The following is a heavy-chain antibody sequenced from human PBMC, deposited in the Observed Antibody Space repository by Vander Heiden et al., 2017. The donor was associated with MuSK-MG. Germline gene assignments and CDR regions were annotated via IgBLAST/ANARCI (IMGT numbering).Heavy chain of an antibody. CDR3: ARDQSEQWLEKGGGGPLFDY. CDR2: IWYDGSNK. D-gene: IGHD6-19*01. CDR1: GFTFSSYG. Sequence: QVQLVESGGGVVQPGRSLRLSCAASGFTFSSYGMHGVRQAPGKGLEWVAVIWYDGSNKYYADSVKGRFTISRDNSKNTLYLQMNSLRAEDTAVYYCARDQSEQWLEKGGGGPLFDYWGQGTLVTVSS. V-gene: IGHV3-33*01. J-gene: IGHJ4*02.